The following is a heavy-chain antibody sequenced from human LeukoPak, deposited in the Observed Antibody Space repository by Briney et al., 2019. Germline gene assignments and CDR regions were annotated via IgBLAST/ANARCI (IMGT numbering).Heavy chain of an antibody. CDR3: ARDDGWLQYYFDY. D-gene: IGHD5-12*01. Sequence: GGSLRLSCAASGFTFSSYEMNWVRQAPGKGLEWVPYISSSGSTIYYADSVKGRFTISRDNAKNSLYLQMNSLRAEDTAVYYCARDDGWLQYYFDYWGQGTLVTVFS. V-gene: IGHV3-48*03. J-gene: IGHJ4*02. CDR2: ISSSGSTI. CDR1: GFTFSSYE.